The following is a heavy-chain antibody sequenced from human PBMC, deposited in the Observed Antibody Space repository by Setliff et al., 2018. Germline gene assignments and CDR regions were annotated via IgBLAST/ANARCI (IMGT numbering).Heavy chain of an antibody. CDR2: IFYDGNT. Sequence: SETLSLTCDVSGYFIRNGFQWGWMRQHPGKGLEWIGSIFYDGNTFYNPSLKSRVTMSVDTSKNQFSLKLSSVTAADTAVYYCATLRTSTHFDYWGQGTLVTVSS. D-gene: IGHD1-1*01. CDR3: ATLRTSTHFDY. J-gene: IGHJ4*02. CDR1: GYFIRNGFQ. V-gene: IGHV4-38-2*01.